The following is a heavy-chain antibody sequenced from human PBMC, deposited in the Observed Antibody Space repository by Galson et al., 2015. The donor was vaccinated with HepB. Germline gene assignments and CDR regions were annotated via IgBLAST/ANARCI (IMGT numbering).Heavy chain of an antibody. V-gene: IGHV1-69*01. CDR3: ARGWEYCGGDCYSYFQH. CDR2: IIPIFGTA. CDR1: GGTFSSYA. Sequence: SCKASGGTFSSYAISWVRQAPGQGLEWMGGIIPIFGTANYAQKFQGRVTITADESTSTAYMELSSLRSEDTAVYYCARGWEYCGGDCYSYFQHWGQGTLVTVSS. D-gene: IGHD2-21*01. J-gene: IGHJ1*01.